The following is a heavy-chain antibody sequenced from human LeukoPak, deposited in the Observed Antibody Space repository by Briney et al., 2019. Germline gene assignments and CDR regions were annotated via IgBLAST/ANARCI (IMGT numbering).Heavy chain of an antibody. J-gene: IGHJ5*02. V-gene: IGHV3-48*01. CDR2: ISTSSTTI. D-gene: IGHD3-3*01. CDR1: GFPFSSYS. Sequence: GESLKISFAASGFPFSSYSMDWVRPAPGKGLEWVSYISTSSTTIYYADSVKGRFTISRDNAKNSLYLQMNSLRAEDTAVYYCARADGYYDFWSGPSTGFDPWGQGTLVTVSS. CDR3: ARADGYYDFWSGPSTGFDP.